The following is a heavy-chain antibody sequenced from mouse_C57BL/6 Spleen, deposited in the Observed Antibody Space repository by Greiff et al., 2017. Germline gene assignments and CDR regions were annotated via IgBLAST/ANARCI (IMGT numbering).Heavy chain of an antibody. Sequence: EVHLVESGGGLVKPGGSLKLSCAASGFTFSDYGMHWVRQAPEKGLEWVAYISSGSSTIYYADTVKGRFTISRDNAKNTLFLQMTRLRSEDTAMYYCARPVVPYYAMDYWGQGTSVTVSS. CDR2: ISSGSSTI. D-gene: IGHD1-1*01. J-gene: IGHJ4*01. CDR1: GFTFSDYG. CDR3: ARPVVPYYAMDY. V-gene: IGHV5-17*01.